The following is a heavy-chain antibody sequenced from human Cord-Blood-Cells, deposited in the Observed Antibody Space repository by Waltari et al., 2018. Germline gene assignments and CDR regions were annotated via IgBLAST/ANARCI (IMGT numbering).Heavy chain of an antibody. CDR1: GGSLSSHY. CDR3: ARGRNGQQLVPHFDY. D-gene: IGHD6-13*01. CDR2: IYYSGST. V-gene: IGHV4-59*11. Sequence: QVQLQESGPGLVKPSETLSLTCTVSGGSLSSHYWSWIRQPPGKGLEWIGYIYYSGSTNYNPSLKSRVTISVDTSKNQFSLKLSSVTAADTAVYYCARGRNGQQLVPHFDYWGQGTLVTVSS. J-gene: IGHJ4*02.